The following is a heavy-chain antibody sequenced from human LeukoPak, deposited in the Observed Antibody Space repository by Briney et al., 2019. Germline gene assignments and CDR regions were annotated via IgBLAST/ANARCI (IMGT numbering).Heavy chain of an antibody. D-gene: IGHD6-13*01. CDR1: GFTFSSYA. V-gene: IGHV3-23*01. CDR3: AKGSPGYSSSCFDY. CDR2: ISGGGGGT. Sequence: PGGSLRLSCAASGFTFSSYAMSWVRQAPGKGLEWVSAISGGGGGTYYADSAKGRFTISRDNSKNTLYLQMNSLRAADTAVYHCAKGSPGYSSSCFDYWGQGALVTVSS. J-gene: IGHJ4*02.